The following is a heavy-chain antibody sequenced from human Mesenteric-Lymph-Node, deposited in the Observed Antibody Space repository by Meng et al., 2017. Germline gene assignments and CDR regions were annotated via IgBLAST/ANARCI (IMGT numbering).Heavy chain of an antibody. V-gene: IGHV1-46*01. D-gene: IGHD5-18*01. Sequence: ASVKVSCKASGYTFTSYYMHWVRQAPGQGLEWMGIINPSGGSTNHAQKFQGRVTMTRDTSTSTVYMELSSLRSEDTAVYYCAREADVDPAMGTNAFDIWGQGTMVTVSS. CDR1: GYTFTSYY. CDR3: AREADVDPAMGTNAFDI. J-gene: IGHJ3*02. CDR2: INPSGGST.